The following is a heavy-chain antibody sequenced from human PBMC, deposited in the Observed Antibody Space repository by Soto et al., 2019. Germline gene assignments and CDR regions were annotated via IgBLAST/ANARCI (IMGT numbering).Heavy chain of an antibody. CDR1: GFTLSSYA. D-gene: IGHD4-17*01. CDR2: ISGSGGST. Sequence: GGSLRLSCAASGFTLSSYALRWVRQAPGKGLEWVSAISGSGGSTYYADSVKGRFTISRDNSKNTLYLQMNSLRAEDTAVYYCAKDPGVLQYGDYVHWGQGTLVNVST. J-gene: IGHJ4*02. CDR3: AKDPGVLQYGDYVH. V-gene: IGHV3-23*01.